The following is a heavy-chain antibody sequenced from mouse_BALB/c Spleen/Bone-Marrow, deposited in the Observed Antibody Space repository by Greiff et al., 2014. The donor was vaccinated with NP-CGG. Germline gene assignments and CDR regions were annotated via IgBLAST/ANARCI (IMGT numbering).Heavy chain of an antibody. J-gene: IGHJ3*01. D-gene: IGHD4-1*01. Sequence: LQESGAEPARPGASVKLSCKASGYTFTSYWMQWVKQRPGQGLEWIGAIYPGDGDTRYTQKFKGKATLTADKSSSTACMQLSSLASEDSAVYYCAKTWEFAYWGQGTLVTVSA. CDR3: AKTWEFAY. CDR2: IYPGDGDT. CDR1: GYTFTSYW. V-gene: IGHV1-87*01.